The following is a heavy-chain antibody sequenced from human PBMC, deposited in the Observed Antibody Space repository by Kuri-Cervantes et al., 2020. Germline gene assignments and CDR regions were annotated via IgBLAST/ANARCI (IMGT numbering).Heavy chain of an antibody. V-gene: IGHV4-39*01. Sequence: ESLKISCAASGFTFSSYGMHWVRQAPGKGLEWIGSIYYSGSTYYNPSLKSRVTISVDTSKNQFSLKLSSVTAADTAVYYCARRGYYDRPRGYFDYWGQGTLVTVSS. CDR2: IYYSGST. J-gene: IGHJ4*02. CDR1: GFTFSSYG. D-gene: IGHD3-22*01. CDR3: ARRGYYDRPRGYFDY.